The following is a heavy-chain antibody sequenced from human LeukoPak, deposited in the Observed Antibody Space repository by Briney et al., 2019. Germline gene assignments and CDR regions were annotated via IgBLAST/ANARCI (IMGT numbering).Heavy chain of an antibody. Sequence: PGGSLRLSCAASGFTFSSYSMNWVRQAPGKGLEWVSSIISSSSYIYYADSVKGRFTISRDNAKNSLYLQMNSLRAEDTAVYYCARKLLSVVPAAPRAYYYYYMDVWGKGTTVTVSS. CDR3: ARKLLSVVPAAPRAYYYYYMDV. V-gene: IGHV3-21*01. CDR2: IISSSSYI. D-gene: IGHD2-2*01. CDR1: GFTFSSYS. J-gene: IGHJ6*03.